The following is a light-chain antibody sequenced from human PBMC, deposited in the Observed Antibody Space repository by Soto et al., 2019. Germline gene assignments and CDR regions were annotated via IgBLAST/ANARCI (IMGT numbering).Light chain of an antibody. V-gene: IGLV2-11*01. CDR3: SSYAGTSNVL. Sequence: QPALTQPRSVSGSPGQSVTISCTGTSSDVGTYDFVSWYQQHPGKAPRLMIFDVSERPSGVPDRFSGSKSGNTASLTISGLQAEDEADYYCSSYAGTSNVLFGGGTKVTVL. CDR1: SSDVGTYDF. CDR2: DVS. J-gene: IGLJ2*01.